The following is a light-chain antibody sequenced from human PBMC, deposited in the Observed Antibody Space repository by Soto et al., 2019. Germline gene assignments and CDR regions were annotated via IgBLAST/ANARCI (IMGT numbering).Light chain of an antibody. CDR3: QQRSNPIT. V-gene: IGKV3-11*01. Sequence: EIVLTQSPATLSLSPGERATLSCRASQSVSIYLAWYQQKPGQAPRLLMYDASNRATGIPARFSGSGSATDFTLTISSLEPEDFAVYYCQQRSNPITFGQGTRLEI. CDR1: QSVSIY. CDR2: DAS. J-gene: IGKJ5*01.